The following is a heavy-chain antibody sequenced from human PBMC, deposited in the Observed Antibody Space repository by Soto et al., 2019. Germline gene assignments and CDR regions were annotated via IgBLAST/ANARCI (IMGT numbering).Heavy chain of an antibody. J-gene: IGHJ5*02. CDR2: IYYSGST. D-gene: IGHD6-19*01. Sequence: SETLSLTCTVSGGSISSYYWSWIRQPPGKGLEWIGYIYYSGSTNYNPSLKSRVTISVDTSKNQFSLKLSSVTAADTAVYYCARRVGVAVAGSDGWFDPWGQGTLVTVSS. CDR3: ARRVGVAVAGSDGWFDP. CDR1: GGSISSYY. V-gene: IGHV4-59*01.